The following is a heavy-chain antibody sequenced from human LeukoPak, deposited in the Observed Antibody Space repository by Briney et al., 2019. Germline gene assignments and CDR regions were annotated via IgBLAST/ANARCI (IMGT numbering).Heavy chain of an antibody. CDR2: MNPNSGNT. Sequence: ASVKVSCKASGYTLTSYDINWVREATGQGLEWRGCMNPNSGNTGYAQKFQGRVTMTRNTSISTAYMELSSLRSEDTAVYYCASVGIAAAGTVGYYYYYYGMDVWGQGTTVTVSS. CDR1: GYTLTSYD. V-gene: IGHV1-8*01. D-gene: IGHD6-13*01. CDR3: ASVGIAAAGTVGYYYYYYGMDV. J-gene: IGHJ6*02.